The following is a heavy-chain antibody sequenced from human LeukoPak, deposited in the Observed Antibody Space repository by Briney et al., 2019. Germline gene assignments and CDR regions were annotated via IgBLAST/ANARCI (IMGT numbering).Heavy chain of an antibody. D-gene: IGHD6-13*01. CDR2: IYSGGNT. J-gene: IGHJ4*02. CDR3: ARGTQQLSPVFDH. V-gene: IGHV3-66*01. Sequence: GGSLRLSCAVSGFTVSSNYMSWVRQAQGKGLEWVSLIYSGGNTYYADSVKGRFTISRDNSKNTLYVQMSSLSPEDTAAYYCARGTQQLSPVFDHWGQGTLVTVSS. CDR1: GFTVSSNY.